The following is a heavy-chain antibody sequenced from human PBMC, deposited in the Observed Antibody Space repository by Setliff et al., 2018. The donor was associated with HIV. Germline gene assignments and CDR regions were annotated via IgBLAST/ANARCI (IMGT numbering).Heavy chain of an antibody. D-gene: IGHD3-10*01. CDR1: GGSFSGYY. V-gene: IGHV4-34*01. CDR2: INHSGST. CDR3: ARGRLYGVVDY. Sequence: SETLSLTCAVDGGSFSGYYWSWIRQPPGKGLEWIGEINHSGSTNYNPPLKSRVTISVDTSKNQFSLKLTSVTAADTAVYYCARGRLYGVVDYWGQGTLVTVSS. J-gene: IGHJ4*02.